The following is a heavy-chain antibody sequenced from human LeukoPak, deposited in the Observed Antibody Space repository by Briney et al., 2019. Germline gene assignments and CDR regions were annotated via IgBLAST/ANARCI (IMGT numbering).Heavy chain of an antibody. J-gene: IGHJ6*02. Sequence: GGSLRLSCAASGFTFSSYSMNWVRQAPGRGLEWVSSISSSSSYIHYADSVKGRFTISRDNAKNSLHLQMTSLGAEDPGVYDCARDYGVVVTHSGMDVWGQGPTAPVSS. CDR1: GFTFSSYS. CDR2: ISSSSSYI. CDR3: ARDYGVVVTHSGMDV. D-gene: IGHD3-3*01. V-gene: IGHV3-21*01.